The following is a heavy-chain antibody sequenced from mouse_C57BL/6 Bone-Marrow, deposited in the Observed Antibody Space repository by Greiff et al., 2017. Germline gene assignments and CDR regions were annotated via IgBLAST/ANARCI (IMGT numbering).Heavy chain of an antibody. V-gene: IGHV2-9-1*01. CDR1: GFSLTSYA. CDR2: IWSGGGT. CDR3: ARTVWGFDD. Sequence: VQVVASGPGLVAPSQSLSITCTVSGFSLTSYAISWVRQPPGKGLEWLGVIWSGGGTTYNSALKSRLSISKDNSKSQVFLKMNSLQTDDTARYYCARTVWGFDDWGQGTTLTVSS. D-gene: IGHD2-10*02. J-gene: IGHJ2*01.